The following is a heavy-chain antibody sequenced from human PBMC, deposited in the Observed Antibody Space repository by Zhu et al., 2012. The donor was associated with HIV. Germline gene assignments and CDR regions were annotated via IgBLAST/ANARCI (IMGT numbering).Heavy chain of an antibody. CDR1: GYSISSGHY. CDR3: ARHGVDYDTSNFTPTPFQY. V-gene: IGHV4-38-2*01. Sequence: QVQLQESGPGLVRPSETLSLICAVSGYSISSGHYWGWIRQPPGKGLEWIATIYRSGTTYYNPSLKSRVSLSMDMSNNQFSLELTSVTASDTAVYYCARHGVDYDTSNFTPTPFQYWGRAPWPPSPQ. D-gene: IGHD3-22*01. CDR2: IYRSGTT. J-gene: IGHJ1*01.